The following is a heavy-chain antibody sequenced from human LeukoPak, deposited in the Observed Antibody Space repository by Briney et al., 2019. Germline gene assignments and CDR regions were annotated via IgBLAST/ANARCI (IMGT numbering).Heavy chain of an antibody. V-gene: IGHV1-18*01. D-gene: IGHD2-21*02. Sequence: GASVKVSCKASGYTFTSYGISWVRQAPGQGLEWMGWISAYNSNTNYAQKLQGRVTMTTDTSTSTAYMELRSLRSDDTAVYYCARDGTYCGGDCYYFDYWGQGTLVTVSS. CDR2: ISAYNSNT. CDR1: GYTFTSYG. J-gene: IGHJ4*02. CDR3: ARDGTYCGGDCYYFDY.